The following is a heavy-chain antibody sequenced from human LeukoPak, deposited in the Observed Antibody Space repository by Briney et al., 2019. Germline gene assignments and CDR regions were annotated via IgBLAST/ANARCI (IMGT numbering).Heavy chain of an antibody. CDR1: GFTFSSYG. V-gene: IGHV3-30*02. J-gene: IGHJ3*02. CDR3: AKEGVGYYDSGGNDAFDI. D-gene: IGHD3-22*01. CDR2: IRYDGSNK. Sequence: GGSLRLSCAASGFTFSSYGMHWVRQAPGKGLEWVAFIRYDGSNKYYADSVKGRFTISRDNSKNTLYLQMNSLRAEDTAVYYCAKEGVGYYDSGGNDAFDIWGQGTMVTVSS.